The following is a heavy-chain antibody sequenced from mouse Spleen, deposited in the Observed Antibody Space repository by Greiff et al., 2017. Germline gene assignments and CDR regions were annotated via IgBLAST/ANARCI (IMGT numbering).Heavy chain of an antibody. J-gene: IGHJ1*01. D-gene: IGHD2-10*02. V-gene: IGHV1-50*01. Sequence: QVQLQQPGAELVKPGASVKLSCKASGYTFTSYWMQWVKQRPGQGLEWIGEIDPSDSYTNYNQKFKGKATLTVDTSSSTAYMQLSSLTSEDSAVYYCARKYGNDVDFDVWGAGTTVTVSS. CDR1: GYTFTSYW. CDR2: IDPSDSYT. CDR3: ARKYGNDVDFDV.